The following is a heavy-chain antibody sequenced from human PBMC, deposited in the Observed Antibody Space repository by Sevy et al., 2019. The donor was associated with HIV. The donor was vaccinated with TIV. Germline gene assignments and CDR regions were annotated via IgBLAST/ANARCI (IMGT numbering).Heavy chain of an antibody. D-gene: IGHD2-2*02. CDR1: GFTFSSYA. CDR3: AKDPIVVVPAAIRYYYYYMDV. Sequence: GGSLRLSCAASGFTFSSYAMSWVRQAPGKGLEWVSAISGSGGSTYYADSVKGRFTISRDNSKNTLYLQMNSLRAEETAVYYCAKDPIVVVPAAIRYYYYYMDVWGKGTTVTVSS. CDR2: ISGSGGST. J-gene: IGHJ6*03. V-gene: IGHV3-23*01.